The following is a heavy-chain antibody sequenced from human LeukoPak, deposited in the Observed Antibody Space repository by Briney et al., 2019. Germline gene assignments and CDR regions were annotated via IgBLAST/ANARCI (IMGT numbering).Heavy chain of an antibody. J-gene: IGHJ6*02. CDR1: GFTFSTYT. CDR3: AKCKTSGWSSDVMDV. D-gene: IGHD6-19*01. V-gene: IGHV3-23*01. CDR2: IIASGGST. Sequence: GGSLRLSCAASGFTFSTYTMTWVRQDPGKGLEWVSAIIASGGSTYYADSVKGRFTISRDNSKNTLYVLMNSLRAEDTAVYYCAKCKTSGWSSDVMDVWGQGTTVTVSS.